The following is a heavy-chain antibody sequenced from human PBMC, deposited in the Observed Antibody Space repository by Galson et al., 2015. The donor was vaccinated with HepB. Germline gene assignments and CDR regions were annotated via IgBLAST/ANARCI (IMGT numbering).Heavy chain of an antibody. J-gene: IGHJ5*02. V-gene: IGHV1-2*02. D-gene: IGHD2-2*01. CDR1: GYTFTGYY. CDR2: INPNSGGT. CDR3: ARDQKGSSCFLP. Sequence: SVKVSCKASGYTFTGYYMHWVRQAPGQGLEWMGWINPNSGGTNYAQKFQGRVTMTRDTSISTAYMELSRLRSDDTAVYYCARDQKGSSCFLPWGQGTLVTVSS.